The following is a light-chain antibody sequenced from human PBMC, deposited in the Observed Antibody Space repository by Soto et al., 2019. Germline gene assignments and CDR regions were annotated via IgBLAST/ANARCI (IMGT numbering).Light chain of an antibody. V-gene: IGKV1-12*01. Sequence: DIQMTQSPSSVSASVGDSLTITCRASQGITSWLAWYQQKPGRAPKLLIYDASSLQSGVPSRFSSSRSRTDVTLTISSLQPEDFGTYYCQQTSSFPLTLGGGTKVEIK. CDR1: QGITSW. J-gene: IGKJ4*01. CDR3: QQTSSFPLT. CDR2: DAS.